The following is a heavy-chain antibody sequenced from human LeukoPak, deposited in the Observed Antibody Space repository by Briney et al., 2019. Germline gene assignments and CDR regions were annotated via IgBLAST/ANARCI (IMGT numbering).Heavy chain of an antibody. D-gene: IGHD4-23*01. J-gene: IGHJ5*02. V-gene: IGHV4-59*01. CDR1: GASISSEY. Sequence: SETLSLTCSVSGASISSEYWSWVRQPPGKGLEWVGYFPNSGRTKYNPSLQSRATTPVDPSKNQLSLKLTSVTAADTAVYYCVRDWSGGNCGWFDPWGQGTLVIVSS. CDR2: FPNSGRT. CDR3: VRDWSGGNCGWFDP.